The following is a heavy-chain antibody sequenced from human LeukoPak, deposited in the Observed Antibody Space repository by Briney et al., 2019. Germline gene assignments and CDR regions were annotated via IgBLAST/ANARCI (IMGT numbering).Heavy chain of an antibody. CDR1: GFTFSSYA. Sequence: GGSLRLSCAASGFTFSSYAMSWVRQAPGKGLEWVSSISDSGGDTYYADSVKGRSTISRDNSKNTLYLQMNSLRAEDTAVYYCAKDPEGARGWYFDLWGRGTLVTVSS. D-gene: IGHD1-14*01. V-gene: IGHV3-23*01. CDR3: AKDPEGARGWYFDL. CDR2: ISDSGGDT. J-gene: IGHJ2*01.